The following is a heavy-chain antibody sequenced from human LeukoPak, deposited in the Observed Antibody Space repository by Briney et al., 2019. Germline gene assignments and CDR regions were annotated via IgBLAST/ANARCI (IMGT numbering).Heavy chain of an antibody. V-gene: IGHV3-66*01. D-gene: IGHD3-22*01. CDR1: TFTVSSNY. Sequence: GGSLRLSCTASTFTVSSNYMSWVRQAPGKGLEWVLVIYSDGTTDYADSVKGRFTISRDNFKNTLYLQMNSLRGEDTAVYYCARAHTSGPDAFAIWGQGTMVTVSS. CDR2: IYSDGTT. J-gene: IGHJ3*02. CDR3: ARAHTSGPDAFAI.